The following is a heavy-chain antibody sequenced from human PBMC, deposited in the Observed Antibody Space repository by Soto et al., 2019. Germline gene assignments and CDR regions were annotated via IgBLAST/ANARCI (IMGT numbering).Heavy chain of an antibody. CDR3: ARGFGYDILTGSPYGMDV. CDR2: IYHSGST. CDR1: GGSISSGGYS. D-gene: IGHD3-9*01. J-gene: IGHJ6*02. V-gene: IGHV4-30-2*01. Sequence: SETLSLTCAVSGGSISSGGYSWSWIRQPPGKGLEWIGYIYHSGSTYYNPSLKSRVTISVDRSKNQFSLKLSSVTAADTAAYYCARGFGYDILTGSPYGMDVWGQGTTVTVS.